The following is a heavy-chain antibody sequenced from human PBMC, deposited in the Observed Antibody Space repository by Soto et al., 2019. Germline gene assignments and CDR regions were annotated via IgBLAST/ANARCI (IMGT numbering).Heavy chain of an antibody. V-gene: IGHV4-59*08. D-gene: IGHD1-26*01. J-gene: IGHJ6*02. CDR3: ARGVLLAPDV. Sequence: QVQLQESGPGLVKPSETLSLTCSVSGGSITSHYWTWVRQPPGKGLEWIGYMYYSGRTNYNPSLKILITLSIDPSKTQFSPQMRSITPADTAVYYCARGVLLAPDVWGQGTTVTVSS. CDR2: MYYSGRT. CDR1: GGSITSHY.